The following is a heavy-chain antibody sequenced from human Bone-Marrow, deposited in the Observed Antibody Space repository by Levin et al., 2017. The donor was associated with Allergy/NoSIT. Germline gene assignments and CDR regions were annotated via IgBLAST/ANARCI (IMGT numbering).Heavy chain of an antibody. CDR3: AKTRGDRDFDY. Sequence: ETLSLTCAASGFMFSSYAMAWVRQSPGKGLEWVSSMSGSGGKIYYADSVKGRFTISRDNSKNTMYLQMNTLRVEDMAVYYCAKTRGDRDFDYWGQGTLVTVSS. CDR2: MSGSGGKI. J-gene: IGHJ4*02. V-gene: IGHV3-23*01. CDR1: GFMFSSYA. D-gene: IGHD3-16*01.